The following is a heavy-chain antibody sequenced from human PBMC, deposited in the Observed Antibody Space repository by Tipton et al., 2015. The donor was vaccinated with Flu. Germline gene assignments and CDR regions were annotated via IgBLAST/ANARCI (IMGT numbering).Heavy chain of an antibody. CDR1: GDSIGSRYY. CDR2: IHRSGNT. J-gene: IGHJ4*02. D-gene: IGHD2-2*01. V-gene: IGHV4-38-2*02. Sequence: TLSLTCSVSGDSIGSRYYWGWIRQPPGKGLEWIGTIHRSGNTHHNPSLNSRVTISVDASMSQFSLHLTSVTAADTAVYYCARDPSLGMPDYFDSWGQGILVTASS. CDR3: ARDPSLGMPDYFDS.